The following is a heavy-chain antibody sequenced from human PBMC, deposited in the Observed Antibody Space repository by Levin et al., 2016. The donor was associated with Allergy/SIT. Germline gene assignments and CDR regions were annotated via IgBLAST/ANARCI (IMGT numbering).Heavy chain of an antibody. D-gene: IGHD6-13*01. V-gene: IGHV4-34*01. CDR3: ARVSPQQQPGRYFDY. CDR1: GGSFSGYY. J-gene: IGHJ4*02. CDR2: INHSGST. Sequence: SETLSLTCAVYGGSFSGYYWSWIRQPPGKGLEWIGEINHSGSTNYNPSLKSRVTISVDTSKNQFSLKLSSVTAADTAVYYCARVSPQQQPGRYFDYWGQGTLVTVSS.